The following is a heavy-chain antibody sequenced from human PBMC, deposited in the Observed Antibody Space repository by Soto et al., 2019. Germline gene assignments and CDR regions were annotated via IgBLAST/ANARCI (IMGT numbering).Heavy chain of an antibody. CDR1: GGSISSYY. D-gene: IGHD3-22*01. CDR3: ARGLEGSTVITTSGDYYYGMDV. Sequence: QVQLQESGPGLVKPSETLSLTCTVSGGSISSYYWSWIRQPPGKGLEWIASIYYSGSTNYNPSLKSRVTISVDTSKNQFSLKLSSVTAADTAVYYCARGLEGSTVITTSGDYYYGMDVWGQGTTVTVSS. V-gene: IGHV4-59*01. CDR2: IYYSGST. J-gene: IGHJ6*02.